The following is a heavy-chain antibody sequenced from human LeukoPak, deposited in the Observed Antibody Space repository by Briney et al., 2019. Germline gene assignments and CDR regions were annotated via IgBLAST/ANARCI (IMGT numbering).Heavy chain of an antibody. CDR3: ARERGHYDFWSGYFYMDV. Sequence: SETLSLTCAVYGGSFSGYSWSWIRQPPGKGLGWIGEINHSGSTNYNPSLKSRVTISVDTSKNQFSLKLSSVTAADTAVYYCARERGHYDFWSGYFYMDVWGKGTTVTVSS. J-gene: IGHJ6*03. V-gene: IGHV4-34*01. D-gene: IGHD3-3*01. CDR1: GGSFSGYS. CDR2: INHSGST.